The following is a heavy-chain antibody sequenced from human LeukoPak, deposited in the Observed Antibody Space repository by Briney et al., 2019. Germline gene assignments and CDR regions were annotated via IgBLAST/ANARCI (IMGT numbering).Heavy chain of an antibody. J-gene: IGHJ6*03. V-gene: IGHV3-7*01. CDR2: IKQDGSEK. D-gene: IGHD2-2*01. CDR3: ARDLTDCSSTSCFYYMDV. Sequence: GGSLRLSCAASGFTFSSYAMSWVRQAPGKGLEWVANIKQDGSEKYYVDSVKGRFTISRDNAKNSLYLQMNSLRAEDTAVYYCARDLTDCSSTSCFYYMDVWGKGTTVTVSS. CDR1: GFTFSSYA.